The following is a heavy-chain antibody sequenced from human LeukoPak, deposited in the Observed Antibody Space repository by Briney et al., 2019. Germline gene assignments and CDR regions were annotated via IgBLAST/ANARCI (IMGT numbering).Heavy chain of an antibody. CDR3: ARSPHYYGSGSYYGMDV. D-gene: IGHD3-10*01. J-gene: IGHJ6*02. CDR2: IWYGGSNK. CDR1: GFTFSSYG. Sequence: GGSLRLSCAASGFTFSSYGMHWVRQAPGKGLEWVAVIWYGGSNKYYADSVRGRFTISRDNSKNTLYLQMNSLRAEDTAVYYCARSPHYYGSGSYYGMDVWGQGTTVTVSS. V-gene: IGHV3-33*08.